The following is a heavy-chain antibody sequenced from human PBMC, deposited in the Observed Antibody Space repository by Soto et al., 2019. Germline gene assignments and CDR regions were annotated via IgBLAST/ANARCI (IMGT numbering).Heavy chain of an antibody. Sequence: SETLSLTCTVSGGSIRSNNYYWAWIRQPPAKGLEWIGSIDYRGNTYHNPSLKSRGTISVDTSKNQFSLKLSAVTAADTAGYYCPTNTRAQGRGGPTWFGPWGQGILVTVSS. CDR3: PTNTRAQGRGGPTWFGP. CDR1: GGSIRSNNYY. J-gene: IGHJ5*02. CDR2: IDYRGNT. V-gene: IGHV4-39*01.